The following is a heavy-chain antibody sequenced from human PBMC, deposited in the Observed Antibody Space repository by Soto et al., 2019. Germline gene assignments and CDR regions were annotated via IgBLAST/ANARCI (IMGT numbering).Heavy chain of an antibody. CDR2: IHHSGNT. D-gene: IGHD3-22*01. CDR1: GDFMNSADYS. J-gene: IGHJ4*02. Sequence: QLQPQEPGSGLVKPSQTLSLTCAVSGDFMNSADYSWAWIRQPPGKDLEWIGYIHHSGNTYSNPALRSRLTMSVDRSKNQFSLKLSSVTATDTAIYYCARQVVITSYYFDYWGPGTLVTVSS. CDR3: ARQVVITSYYFDY. V-gene: IGHV4-30-2*01.